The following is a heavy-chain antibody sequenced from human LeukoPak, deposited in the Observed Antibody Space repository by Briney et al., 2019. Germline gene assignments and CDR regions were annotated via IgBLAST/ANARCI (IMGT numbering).Heavy chain of an antibody. D-gene: IGHD6-13*01. V-gene: IGHV1-18*01. Sequence: ASVEVSCKASGYTFTSYGISWVRQAPGQGLEWMGWISAYNGNTNYAQKLQGRVTMTTDTSTSTAYMELRSLRSDDTAVYYCARHQRGYVPGAFDIWGQGTMVTVSS. CDR2: ISAYNGNT. CDR1: GYTFTSYG. J-gene: IGHJ3*02. CDR3: ARHQRGYVPGAFDI.